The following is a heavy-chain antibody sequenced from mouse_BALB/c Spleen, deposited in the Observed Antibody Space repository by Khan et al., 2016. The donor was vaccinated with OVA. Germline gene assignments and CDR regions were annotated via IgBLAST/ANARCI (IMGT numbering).Heavy chain of an antibody. V-gene: IGHV5-4*02. CDR2: ISDGGSYS. D-gene: IGHD1-1*02. CDR3: ARSFYGGPFTY. J-gene: IGHJ3*01. Sequence: EVELVESGGGLVKPGGSLKLSCAASGFTFSDYYMYWICQTPEKRLEWVATISDGGSYSYYPDSVKGRFTISRDDVKSNLYLQMSSLKSADTAMFSCARSFYGGPFTYWGQGTLVTVSA. CDR1: GFTFSDYY.